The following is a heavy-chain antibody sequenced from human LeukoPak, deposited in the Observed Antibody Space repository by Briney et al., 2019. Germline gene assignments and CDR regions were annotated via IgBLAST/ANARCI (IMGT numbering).Heavy chain of an antibody. V-gene: IGHV4-34*01. Sequence: SETLSLTCAVYGGSFSGYYWSWIRQPPGKGLEWIREINHSASTNYNPSRNSRVTISVHTSKSQFSLKLSSVTAADTAVYDCARERYFDGLGVDVWGQGATVTVSS. CDR1: GGSFSGYY. D-gene: IGHD3-9*01. J-gene: IGHJ6*02. CDR3: ARERYFDGLGVDV. CDR2: INHSAST.